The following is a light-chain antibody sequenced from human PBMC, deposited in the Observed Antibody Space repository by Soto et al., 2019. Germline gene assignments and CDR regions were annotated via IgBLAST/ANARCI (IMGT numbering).Light chain of an antibody. CDR1: QTVSGSY. J-gene: IGKJ1*01. CDR2: GAS. Sequence: EIVLTQSPGTLSLSPGERATLSCRASQTVSGSYLVWYQQKPGQAPRLLIYGASYRATGIPDRFSGSGSGTDFTLTISRLEPEDFAVYYCQQYDSSPKTFGQRTKVEIK. V-gene: IGKV3-20*01. CDR3: QQYDSSPKT.